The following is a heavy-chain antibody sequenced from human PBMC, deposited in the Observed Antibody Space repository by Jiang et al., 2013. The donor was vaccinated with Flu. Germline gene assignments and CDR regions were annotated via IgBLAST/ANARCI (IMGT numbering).Heavy chain of an antibody. CDR3: ARQAWLQTGFWKLDL. D-gene: IGHD5-24*01. CDR1: GGSISSTTYY. J-gene: IGHJ2*01. CDR2: IYFSGHA. Sequence: GLVKPSETLSLTCNVFGGSISSTTYYWGWIRQPPGKGLEWIGSIYFSGHAYYTPSLKSRVTLSVDTSKHLFSLNLTSLTVADTAVYYCARQAWLQTGFWKLDLWGRGTLVTVSS. V-gene: IGHV4-39*07.